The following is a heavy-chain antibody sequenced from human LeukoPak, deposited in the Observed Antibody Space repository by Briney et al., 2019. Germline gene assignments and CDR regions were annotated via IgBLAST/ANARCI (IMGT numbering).Heavy chain of an antibody. CDR3: ARSLRRYDSSGYYYPPDY. D-gene: IGHD3-22*01. Sequence: SETLSLTCTVSGGSISSSSYYWAWIRQPPGKGLEWIGSIHYSGSTYYNPSLQSRVTISIDTSKNPFSLKLRFVTAADTAVYYCARSLRRYDSSGYYYPPDYWGQGTLVTVSS. CDR1: GGSISSSSYY. J-gene: IGHJ4*02. CDR2: IHYSGST. V-gene: IGHV4-39*07.